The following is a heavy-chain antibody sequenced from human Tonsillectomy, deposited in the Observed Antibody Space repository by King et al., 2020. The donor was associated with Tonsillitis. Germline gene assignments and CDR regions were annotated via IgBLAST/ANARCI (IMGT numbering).Heavy chain of an antibody. D-gene: IGHD3-22*01. CDR1: GFTFSSYD. V-gene: IGHV3-13*01. Sequence: VQLVESGGGLVQPGGSLRLSCAASGFTFSSYDMHWVRQATGKGLEWVSAIGTAGDTYYPGSVKGRFTISRENAKNSLYLQMNSLRAGDTAAYYCARGYYDSSGYYPFDYWGQGTLVTVSS. J-gene: IGHJ4*02. CDR2: IGTAGDT. CDR3: ARGYYDSSGYYPFDY.